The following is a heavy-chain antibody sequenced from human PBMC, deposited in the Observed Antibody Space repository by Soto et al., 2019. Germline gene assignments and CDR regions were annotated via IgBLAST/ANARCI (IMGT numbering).Heavy chain of an antibody. J-gene: IGHJ3*02. CDR1: GYSFIGHY. V-gene: IGHV1-2*04. CDR3: ARDLRAGAFDI. CDR2: INPNSGGT. D-gene: IGHD3-16*01. Sequence: ASVKVSCKASGYSFIGHYMHWVRQAPGQGLEWMGWINPNSGGTNYAQKFQGWVTMTRDTSISTAYMELSRLRSDDTAVYYCARDLRAGAFDIWGQGTMVTVSS.